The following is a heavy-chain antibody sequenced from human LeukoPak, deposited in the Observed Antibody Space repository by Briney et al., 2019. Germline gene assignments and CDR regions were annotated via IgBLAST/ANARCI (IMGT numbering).Heavy chain of an antibody. Sequence: ASVKVSCKASGYTFTGYDMHWVRQAPGQGLEWMGWIHIYRGNTNYAQKFQGRVTMTTDTSTSTVYMEVRGLRSDDTAIYYCARDVGITVADSFDPWGQGTLVTVSS. D-gene: IGHD6-13*01. V-gene: IGHV1-18*04. J-gene: IGHJ5*02. CDR2: IHIYRGNT. CDR3: ARDVGITVADSFDP. CDR1: GYTFTGYD.